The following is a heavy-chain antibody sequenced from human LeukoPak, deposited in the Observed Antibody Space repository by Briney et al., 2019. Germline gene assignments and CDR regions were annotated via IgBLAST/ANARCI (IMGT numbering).Heavy chain of an antibody. CDR1: GDSISSGFYY. CDR2: IYTSGST. CDR3: AAVGAQPGANY. V-gene: IGHV4-61*02. Sequence: PSQTLSLTCTVSGDSISSGFYYWSWIRQPAGKGLEWIGRIYTSGSTNYNPSLRSRITLSVDTSKCQFSLKMTSLTAADTAVYYCAAVGAQPGANYWGQGTLVTVSS. J-gene: IGHJ4*02. D-gene: IGHD1-26*01.